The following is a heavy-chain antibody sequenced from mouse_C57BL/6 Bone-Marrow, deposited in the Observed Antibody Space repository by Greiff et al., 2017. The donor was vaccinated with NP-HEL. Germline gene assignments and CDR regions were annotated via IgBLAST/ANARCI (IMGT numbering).Heavy chain of an antibody. J-gene: IGHJ4*01. CDR3: ARQDRGGWTS. CDR1: GFTFSSYG. D-gene: IGHD2-3*01. Sequence: EVQGVESGGDLVKPGGSLKLSCAASGFTFSSYGMSWVRQTTDKRLAWVATISNGGSYTYYPDSVKGRFTSSRDNAKNTLYLQMSSLKSEDTAMYYCARQDRGGWTSWGQGTSVTVSS. CDR2: ISNGGSYT. V-gene: IGHV5-6*01.